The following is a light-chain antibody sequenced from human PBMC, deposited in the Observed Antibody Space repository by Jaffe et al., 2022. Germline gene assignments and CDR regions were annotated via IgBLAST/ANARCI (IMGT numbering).Light chain of an antibody. V-gene: IGLV4-69*01. J-gene: IGLJ3*02. Sequence: QVVLTQSPSASASLGASVRLTCILSSGHSNYAIAWHQQQPEKGPRYLMTLNSDGRHSKGDGIPDRFSGSSSGPERYLTISSLQSEDEADYYCQTWGTGIRVFGGGTKLTVL. CDR1: SGHSNYA. CDR3: QTWGTGIRV. CDR2: LNSDGRH.